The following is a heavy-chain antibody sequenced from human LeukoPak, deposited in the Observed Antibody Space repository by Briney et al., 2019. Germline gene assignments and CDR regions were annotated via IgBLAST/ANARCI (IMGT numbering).Heavy chain of an antibody. Sequence: GGSLRLSCAASGFTFSSYGMHWVRQAPGKGLEWVAVISYDGSNKYYADSVKGRFTISRDNSKDTLYLQMNSLRAEDTAVYYCAKDLNLLLWFRESHFDYWGQGTLVTVSS. CDR1: GFTFSSYG. D-gene: IGHD3-10*01. J-gene: IGHJ4*02. CDR3: AKDLNLLLWFRESHFDY. CDR2: ISYDGSNK. V-gene: IGHV3-30*18.